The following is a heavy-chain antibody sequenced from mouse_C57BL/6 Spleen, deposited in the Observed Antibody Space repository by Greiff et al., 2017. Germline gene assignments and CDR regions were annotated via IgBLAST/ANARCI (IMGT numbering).Heavy chain of an antibody. Sequence: EVNVVESGEGLVKPGGSLKLSCAASGFTFSSYAMSWVRQTPEKRLEWVAYISSGGDYIYYADTVKGRFTISRDNARNTLYLQMISLKSEDTAMYYCTRDAPLYYYGSSYVDYAMDYWGQGTSVTVSS. CDR3: TRDAPLYYYGSSYVDYAMDY. J-gene: IGHJ4*01. D-gene: IGHD1-1*01. CDR1: GFTFSSYA. CDR2: ISSGGDYI. V-gene: IGHV5-9-1*02.